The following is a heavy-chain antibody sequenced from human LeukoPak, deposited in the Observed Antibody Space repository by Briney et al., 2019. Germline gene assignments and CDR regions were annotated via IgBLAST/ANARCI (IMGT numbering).Heavy chain of an antibody. V-gene: IGHV1-46*01. J-gene: IGHJ3*02. D-gene: IGHD6-19*01. CDR1: GYTFTSYY. CDR2: INPSGGST. Sequence: AASVKVSCKASGYTFTSYYMHWVRQAPGQGLEWMGIINPSGGSTSYAQKFQGRVTMTRDTSTSTVYMELSSLRSDDTAVYYCARDLWPSVYPGIAVAGEAFDIWGQGTMVTVSS. CDR3: ARDLWPSVYPGIAVAGEAFDI.